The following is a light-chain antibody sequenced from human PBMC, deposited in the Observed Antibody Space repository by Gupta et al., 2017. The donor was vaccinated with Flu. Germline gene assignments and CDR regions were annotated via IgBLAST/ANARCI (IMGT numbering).Light chain of an antibody. V-gene: IGLV2-23*01. CDR3: CSFTGSVI. J-gene: IGLJ2*01. CDR1: GPSVWGYNL. Sequence: QSALTQPASVSGSPGQSITISCSGTGPSVWGYNLVSWYQQSPGKVPKLLIYEDTERPSGVSNRFSGSKSGNTASLTISGLQAEDEGDYYCCSFTGSVIFGGGTKLTVL. CDR2: EDT.